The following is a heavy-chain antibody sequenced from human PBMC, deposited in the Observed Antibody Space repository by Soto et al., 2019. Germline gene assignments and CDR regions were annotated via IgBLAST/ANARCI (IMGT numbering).Heavy chain of an antibody. CDR3: AKEGEQLWLPDY. D-gene: IGHD5-18*01. J-gene: IGHJ4*02. CDR1: GFTFSSYS. CDR2: ISSSSSYI. V-gene: IGHV3-21*01. Sequence: GGSLRLSCAASGFTFSSYSMNWVRQAPGKGLEWVSSISSSSSYIYYADSVKGRFTISRDNAKNSLNLQMNSLRAEDTTVYYCAKEGEQLWLPDYWGQGTPVTVSS.